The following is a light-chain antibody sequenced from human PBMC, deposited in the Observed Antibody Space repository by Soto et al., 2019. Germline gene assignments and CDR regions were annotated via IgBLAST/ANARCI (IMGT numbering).Light chain of an antibody. V-gene: IGLV2-11*01. CDR1: SIDVGDYNY. Sequence: QSVLTQPRSVSGSAGQSVTISCTGTSIDVGDYNYVSWYQQHPGKAPKLMIYDVSKRPSGVPDRFSGSKSGNTASLTVSGLQDEDEADYYCCSYAGSYPFVFGTGTKLTVL. CDR2: DVS. CDR3: CSYAGSYPFV. J-gene: IGLJ1*01.